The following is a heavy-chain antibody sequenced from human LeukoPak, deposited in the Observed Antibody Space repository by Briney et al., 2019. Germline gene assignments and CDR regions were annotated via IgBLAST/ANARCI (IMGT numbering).Heavy chain of an antibody. CDR1: GYTFTGYY. CDR3: ARGYCGGDCYGAFDI. D-gene: IGHD2-21*02. Sequence: ASVKVSCKASGYTFTGYYMHWVRQAPGQGLEWMGWINPNSGGTNYAQKFQGRVTMTRDTSISTAYMELSRLRSEDTAVYYCARGYCGGDCYGAFDIWGQGTMVTVSS. CDR2: INPNSGGT. V-gene: IGHV1-2*02. J-gene: IGHJ3*02.